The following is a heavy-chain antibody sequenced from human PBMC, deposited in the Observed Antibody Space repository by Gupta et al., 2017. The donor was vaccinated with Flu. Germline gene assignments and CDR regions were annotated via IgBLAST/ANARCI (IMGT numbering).Heavy chain of an antibody. D-gene: IGHD2-15*01. CDR2: TSFDGDNK. V-gene: IGHV3-30*18. Sequence: QVQLVESEGGVVQPGRSLRLYCAATGFTFSNYGMQWVRQAPGKSLEWVAVTSFDGDNKYYADSVKGRFTISRDNSKNTLYLQMNSLRAEDTAVYYCAKVPLAATTSYYYYGMDVWGQGTTVTVSS. CDR3: AKVPLAATTSYYYYGMDV. J-gene: IGHJ6*02. CDR1: GFTFSNYG.